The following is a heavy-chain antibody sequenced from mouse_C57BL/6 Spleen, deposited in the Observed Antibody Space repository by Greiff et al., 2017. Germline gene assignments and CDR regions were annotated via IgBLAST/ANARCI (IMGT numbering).Heavy chain of an antibody. CDR3: ARGGLLRHVFAY. Sequence: EVQLVESGPGMVKPSQSLSLTCTVTGYSITSGYDWHWIRHFPGNQLEWMGYISYSGSTNYNPSLNSRISITHDTSKNHFFLKLNSVTTEDTATDYCARGGLLRHVFAYWGQGTLVTVSA. J-gene: IGHJ3*01. CDR2: ISYSGST. D-gene: IGHD2-3*01. V-gene: IGHV3-1*01. CDR1: GYSITSGYD.